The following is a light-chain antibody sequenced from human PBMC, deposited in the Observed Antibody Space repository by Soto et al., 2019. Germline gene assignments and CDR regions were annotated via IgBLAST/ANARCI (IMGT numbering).Light chain of an antibody. CDR2: GAS. CDR1: QSVSSN. V-gene: IGKV3-15*01. CDR3: QQYSLWPKT. J-gene: IGKJ1*01. Sequence: EVVMTQSPVTLSVSPGDRATISCRASQSVSSNLAWFQQKFGRAPRLLMYGASTRATDVPARFSGSGSGTEFNLTLSSLQSEDFAVYFCQQYSLWPKTFGQGTRVEIK.